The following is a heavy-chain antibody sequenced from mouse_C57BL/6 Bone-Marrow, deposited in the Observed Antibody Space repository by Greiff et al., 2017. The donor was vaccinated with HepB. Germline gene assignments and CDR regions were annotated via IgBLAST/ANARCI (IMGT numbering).Heavy chain of an antibody. CDR3: AREICGSRIWYFDV. Sequence: QVQLQQSGAELVRPGTSVKVSCKASGYAFTNYLIEWVKQRPGQGLEWIGVINPGSGGTNYNEKFKGKATLTADKSSSTAYMQLSSLTSEDSAVYFCAREICGSRIWYFDVWGTGTTVTVSS. V-gene: IGHV1-54*01. J-gene: IGHJ1*03. CDR2: INPGSGGT. CDR1: GYAFTNYL. D-gene: IGHD1-1*01.